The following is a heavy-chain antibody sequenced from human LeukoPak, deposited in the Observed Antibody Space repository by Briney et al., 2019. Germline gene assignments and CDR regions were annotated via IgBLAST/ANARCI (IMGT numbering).Heavy chain of an antibody. D-gene: IGHD1-14*01. CDR1: GFTFRSYA. J-gene: IGHJ4*02. V-gene: IGHV3-23*01. CDR2: ISGSGRST. Sequence: PGGSLRLSCAASGFTFRSYAMSWVRQAPGKGLEWVSGISGSGRSTNYADPVKGRFIISRDNSKNTLYLQMNSLKTEDTAVYYCTTKSYWGQGTLVTVSS. CDR3: TTKSY.